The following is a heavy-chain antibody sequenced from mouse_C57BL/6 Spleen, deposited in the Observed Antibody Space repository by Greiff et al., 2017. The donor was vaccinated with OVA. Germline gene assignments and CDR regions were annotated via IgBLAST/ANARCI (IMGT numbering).Heavy chain of an antibody. Sequence: EVQLQESGPGLVKPSQSLSLTCSVTGYSNTSGYYWNWIRQFPGNKLEWMGYISYDGSNNYNPSLKNRISITRDTSKNQFFLKLNSVTTEDTATYYCARDPTMITRYAMDYWGQGTSVTVSS. D-gene: IGHD2-4*01. J-gene: IGHJ4*01. CDR2: ISYDGSN. CDR1: GYSNTSGYY. V-gene: IGHV3-6*01. CDR3: ARDPTMITRYAMDY.